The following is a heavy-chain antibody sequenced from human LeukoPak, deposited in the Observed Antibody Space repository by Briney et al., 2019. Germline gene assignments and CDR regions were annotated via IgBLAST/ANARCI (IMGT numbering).Heavy chain of an antibody. D-gene: IGHD2-2*01. CDR1: GGSISSYY. V-gene: IGHV4-59*01. CDR2: IYYSGST. Sequence: SETLSLTCTVSGGSISSYYWSWIRQPPGKGLEWIGYIYYSGSTNYNPSLKSRVTISVETSKNEFSLKLRSVTAADTAVYYCARAYCSSTSCYFDYWGQGTLVTVSS. J-gene: IGHJ4*02. CDR3: ARAYCSSTSCYFDY.